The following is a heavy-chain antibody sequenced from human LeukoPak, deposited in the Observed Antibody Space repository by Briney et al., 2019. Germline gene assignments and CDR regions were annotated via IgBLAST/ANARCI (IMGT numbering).Heavy chain of an antibody. CDR1: GFTFSDYS. D-gene: IGHD3-3*01. CDR3: ARELSWSGRDY. Sequence: GGSLRLSCAASGFTFSDYSMNWVRQAPGKGLEWVANINQDGSAKNYLDSVKGRFTISIDRGKNSLYLQMNSLRDEDTAVYYCARELSWSGRDYWGQGTLVTVSS. CDR2: INQDGSAK. V-gene: IGHV3-7*01. J-gene: IGHJ4*02.